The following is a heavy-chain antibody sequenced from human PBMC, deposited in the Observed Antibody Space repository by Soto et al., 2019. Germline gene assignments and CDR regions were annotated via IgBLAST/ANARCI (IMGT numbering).Heavy chain of an antibody. J-gene: IGHJ4*02. Sequence: PGGSLRLSCAASGFTFSSYWMHWVRQAPGKGLVWVSRINSDGSSTSYADSVKGRFTISRDNAKNTLYLQMNSLRAEDTAVYYCAREGESWLATITDFDYWGQGTLVTVSS. D-gene: IGHD5-12*01. V-gene: IGHV3-74*01. CDR2: INSDGSST. CDR1: GFTFSSYW. CDR3: AREGESWLATITDFDY.